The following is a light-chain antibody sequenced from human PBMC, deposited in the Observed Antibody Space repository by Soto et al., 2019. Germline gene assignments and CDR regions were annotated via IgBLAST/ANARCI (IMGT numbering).Light chain of an antibody. V-gene: IGKV3-11*01. CDR3: QQRSNWPPV. J-gene: IGKJ4*01. Sequence: EIVLTQSPATLSLSPGERATLSCRASQSVSSYSAWYQQKPGQAPRLLIYDASNRATGIPARFSGSGSGTDFTLTISSLEPEDFAFYYCQQRSNWPPVFGGGTKVDIK. CDR2: DAS. CDR1: QSVSSY.